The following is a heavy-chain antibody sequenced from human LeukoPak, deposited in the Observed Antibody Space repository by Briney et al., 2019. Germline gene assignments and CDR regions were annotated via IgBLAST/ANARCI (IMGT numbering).Heavy chain of an antibody. CDR2: ISYDGSNK. CDR1: GLTFSSYA. V-gene: IGHV3-30*04. J-gene: IGHJ3*02. CDR3: AKSVVVPAAIPGIVFSAFDI. D-gene: IGHD2-2*02. Sequence: PGGSLRLSCAASGLTFSSYAIHWVRQAPGKGLEWVAVISYDGSNKYYADSVKGRFTISRDNSKNTLYLQMNSLRAEDTAVYYCAKSVVVPAAIPGIVFSAFDIWGQGTMVTVSS.